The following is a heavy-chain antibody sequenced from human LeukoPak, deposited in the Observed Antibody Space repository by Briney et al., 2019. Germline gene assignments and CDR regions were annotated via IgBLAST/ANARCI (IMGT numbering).Heavy chain of an antibody. CDR2: IIPILGIA. J-gene: IGHJ4*02. D-gene: IGHD6-13*01. CDR1: GGTFSSYA. Sequence: SVKVSCKASGGTFSSYAISWVRQAPGQGLEWMGRIIPILGIANYAQKFQGRVTITADKSTSTAYMELSSLRSEDTAVYYCARTSGGFGSWYGSFDYWGQGTLVTVSS. CDR3: ARTSGGFGSWYGSFDY. V-gene: IGHV1-69*04.